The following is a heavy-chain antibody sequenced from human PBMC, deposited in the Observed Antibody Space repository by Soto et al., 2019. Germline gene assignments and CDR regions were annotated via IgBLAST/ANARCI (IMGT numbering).Heavy chain of an antibody. CDR1: GYSISSGYY. D-gene: IGHD1-26*01. CDR2: IYHSGST. CDR3: ARNLHYDY. V-gene: IGHV4-38-2*01. Sequence: SETLSLTCAVSGYSISSGYYWGWIRQPPGKGLEWIGSIYHSGSTYYNPSLKSRVTISVDTSKNQFSLKLSSVTAADTAVYYCARNLHYDYWGQGTLVTVSS. J-gene: IGHJ4*02.